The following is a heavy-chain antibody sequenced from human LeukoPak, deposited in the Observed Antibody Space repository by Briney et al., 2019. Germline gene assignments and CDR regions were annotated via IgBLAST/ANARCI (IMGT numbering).Heavy chain of an antibody. CDR2: ISSSSTTI. D-gene: IGHD6-19*01. CDR3: ARGHSSGWYSIDY. J-gene: IGHJ4*02. V-gene: IGHV3-48*01. Sequence: GGSLRLSCAASGFTFSTYSMNWVRQAPGKGLEWVSYISSSSTTIYYADSVKGRFTISRDNAKDSLYLQMNSLKAEDMALYYCARGHSSGWYSIDYWGQGTLVIVSS. CDR1: GFTFSTYS.